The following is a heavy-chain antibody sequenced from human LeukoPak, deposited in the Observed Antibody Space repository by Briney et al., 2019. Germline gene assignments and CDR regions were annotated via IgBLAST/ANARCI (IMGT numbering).Heavy chain of an antibody. D-gene: IGHD1-7*01. J-gene: IGHJ4*02. CDR1: GYTFTGYY. CDR2: INPNSGGT. Sequence: ASVKVSCKASGYTFTGYYMHWVRQAPGQGLEWMGWINPNSGGTNYAQKFQGRVTMTRDTSISTAYMELSRLRSDDTAVYYCARGTGTTSGGAAYWGQGILVTVSS. CDR3: ARGTGTTSGGAAY. V-gene: IGHV1-2*02.